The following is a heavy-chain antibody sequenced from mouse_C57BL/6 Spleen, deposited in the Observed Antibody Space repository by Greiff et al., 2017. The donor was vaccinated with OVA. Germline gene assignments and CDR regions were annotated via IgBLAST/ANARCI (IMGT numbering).Heavy chain of an antibody. V-gene: IGHV1-54*01. CDR2: INPGSGGT. J-gene: IGHJ4*01. D-gene: IGHD2-3*01. CDR1: GYAFTNYL. CDR3: ARYYDGYYPYAMDY. Sequence: QVQLKESGAELVRPGTSVKVSCKASGYAFTNYLIEWVKQRPGQGLEWIGVINPGSGGTNYNEKFKGKATLTADKSSSTAYMQLSSLTSEDSAVYFCARYYDGYYPYAMDYWGQGTSVTVSS.